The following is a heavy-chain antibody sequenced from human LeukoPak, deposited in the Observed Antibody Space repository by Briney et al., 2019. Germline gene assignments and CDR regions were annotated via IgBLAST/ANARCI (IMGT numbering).Heavy chain of an antibody. CDR1: GFTFSSYA. CDR3: AKDWSVYYGSGSYYAY. Sequence: GGSLRLSCAASGFTFSSYAMSWVRQAPGKGLEWVSAISGSGGSTYYADSVKGRFTISRDNSKNTLYLQTNSLRAEDTAVYYCAKDWSVYYGSGSYYAYWGQGTLVTVSS. J-gene: IGHJ4*02. CDR2: ISGSGGST. V-gene: IGHV3-23*01. D-gene: IGHD3-10*01.